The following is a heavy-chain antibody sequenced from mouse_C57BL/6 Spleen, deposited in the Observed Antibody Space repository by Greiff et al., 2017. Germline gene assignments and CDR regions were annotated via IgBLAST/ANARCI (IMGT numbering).Heavy chain of an antibody. V-gene: IGHV1-76*01. CDR2: IYPGSGNT. J-gene: IGHJ2*01. CDR1: GYTFTDYY. Sequence: QVQLQQSGAELVRPGASVKLSCKASGYTFTDYYINWVKQRPGQGLEWIARIYPGSGNTYYNEKFKGKATLTAEKSSSTAYMQLSSLTSEDSAVYFCARGKLLFDYWGQGTTLTVSS. D-gene: IGHD2-12*01. CDR3: ARGKLLFDY.